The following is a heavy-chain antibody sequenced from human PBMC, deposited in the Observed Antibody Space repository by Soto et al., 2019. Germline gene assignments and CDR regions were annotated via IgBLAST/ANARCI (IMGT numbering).Heavy chain of an antibody. V-gene: IGHV1-3*01. CDR2: INAGNGNT. Sequence: GASVKVSCKASGYIFTPYAIHWVRQAPGQRLEWMGWINAGNGNTKYSQKFQGRVTISRDTSASTAFMQLSSLRSEDTAVYYCARRGNAAFPQDWFGPWGQGTLVTVYS. D-gene: IGHD3-16*01. CDR3: ARRGNAAFPQDWFGP. CDR1: GYIFTPYA. J-gene: IGHJ5*02.